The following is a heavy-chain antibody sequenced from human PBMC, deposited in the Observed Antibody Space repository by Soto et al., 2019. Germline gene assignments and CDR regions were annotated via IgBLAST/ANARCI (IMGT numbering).Heavy chain of an antibody. CDR1: GDTFSSYA. D-gene: IGHD3-22*01. CDR2: IIPMFGTA. V-gene: IGHV1-69*01. Sequence: QVQLVQSGAEVKKPGSSVKVSCKASGDTFSSYAINWVRQAPGQGLEWMGGIIPMFGTANYAQKFKGSVKLPAGERTSTVYMELSSLRSDDTAVYYCASVGPAHYYDSSGYYSPLDYWGQGTLVTVSS. J-gene: IGHJ4*02. CDR3: ASVGPAHYYDSSGYYSPLDY.